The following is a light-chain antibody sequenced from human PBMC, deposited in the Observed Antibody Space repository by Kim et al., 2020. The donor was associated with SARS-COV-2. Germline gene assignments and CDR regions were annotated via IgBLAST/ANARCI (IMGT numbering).Light chain of an antibody. J-gene: IGKJ2*01. CDR3: QQYGSSPYT. CDR1: QSVSSSY. Sequence: FAPGERATLSCRASQSVSSSYLVLYQQKPGQAPRLLIYGASSRATGIPDMFSGSGSGTDFTLTISRLEPEDFAVYYCQQYGSSPYTFGQGTKLEI. V-gene: IGKV3-20*01. CDR2: GAS.